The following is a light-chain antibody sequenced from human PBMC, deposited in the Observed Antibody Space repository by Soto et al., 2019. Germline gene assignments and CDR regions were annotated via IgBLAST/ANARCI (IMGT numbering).Light chain of an antibody. Sequence: DVPMTLSPSTLSASVGDRVTITCRASQSISSWLAWYQQKPGKAPKLLIYKASSLESGVPSRFSGSGSGTEFTLTISSLQPDDFATYYCQQYNSYSGTFGQGTKVDIK. J-gene: IGKJ1*01. CDR3: QQYNSYSGT. CDR1: QSISSW. CDR2: KAS. V-gene: IGKV1-5*03.